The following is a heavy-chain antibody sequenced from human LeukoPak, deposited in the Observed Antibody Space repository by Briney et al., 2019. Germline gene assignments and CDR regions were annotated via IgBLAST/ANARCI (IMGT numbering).Heavy chain of an antibody. J-gene: IGHJ3*02. CDR2: IKSKTDGGTT. CDR3: TTAPSSYYDREYDAFDI. V-gene: IGHV3-15*01. CDR1: GYTFSNAW. D-gene: IGHD3-22*01. Sequence: GGSLRLSCAASGYTFSNAWMSWGRQAPGKGLEWVGRIKSKTDGGTTDYAAPVKGRFTISRDDSKNTLYLQMNSLKTEDTAVYYCTTAPSSYYDREYDAFDIWGQGTMVTVSS.